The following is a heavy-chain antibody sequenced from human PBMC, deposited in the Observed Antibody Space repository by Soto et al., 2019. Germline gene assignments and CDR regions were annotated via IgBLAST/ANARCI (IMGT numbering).Heavy chain of an antibody. CDR3: ARGRGYCSSTSCPAGKYYYYYMDV. CDR1: GGSFSGYY. J-gene: IGHJ6*03. Sequence: SETLSLTCAVYGGSFSGYYWSWIRQPPGKGLEWIGEINHSGSTNYNPSLKSRVTISVDTSKNQFSLKLSSVTAADTAVYYCARGRGYCSSTSCPAGKYYYYYMDVWGKGTTVTVSS. CDR2: INHSGST. V-gene: IGHV4-34*01. D-gene: IGHD2-2*01.